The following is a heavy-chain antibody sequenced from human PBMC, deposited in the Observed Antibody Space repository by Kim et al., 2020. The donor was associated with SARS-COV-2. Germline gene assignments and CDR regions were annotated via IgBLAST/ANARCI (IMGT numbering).Heavy chain of an antibody. J-gene: IGHJ4*02. CDR3: ARLRTGTGSYFRFDY. CDR2: IYHSGNT. D-gene: IGHD1-26*01. CDR1: GDSITTTNW. Sequence: SETLSLTCAVSGDSITTTNWWSWVRQPPGKGLEWVGEIYHSGNTNYSPSLKSRVTISVDKSKNQFSLRLNSVTAADTAVYYCARLRTGTGSYFRFDYWGQGTLVTVSS. V-gene: IGHV4-4*02.